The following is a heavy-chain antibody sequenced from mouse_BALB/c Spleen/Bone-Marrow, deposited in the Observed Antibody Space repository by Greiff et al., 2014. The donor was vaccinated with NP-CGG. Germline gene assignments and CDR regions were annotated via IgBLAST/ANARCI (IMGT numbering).Heavy chain of an antibody. V-gene: IGHV1S56*01. J-gene: IGHJ4*01. CDR1: GYTFTRDY. CDR3: AMWLRRDYYAMDY. Sequence: QVQLKESGTEVVKPGASVGISCKASGYTFTRDYIQWVKQRPGQGLEWIGWVYPGNVNTKYNEKFKGKATLTADKSSSTAYMQLSSLTSEDSAVYFCAMWLRRDYYAMDYWGQGTSVTVSS. CDR2: VYPGNVNT. D-gene: IGHD2-2*01.